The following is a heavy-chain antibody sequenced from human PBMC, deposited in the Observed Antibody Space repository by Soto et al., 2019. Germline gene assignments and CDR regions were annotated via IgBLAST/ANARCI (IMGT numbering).Heavy chain of an antibody. J-gene: IGHJ4*02. CDR2: ITWNSGTI. CDR1: GFTFDDYA. CDR3: AKDISVYCSYDTCYTGLEY. Sequence: GGSLRLSCAASGFTFDDYAMQWVRQAPGKGLEWVSGITWNSGTIGYADSVKGRFTISRDNAKNSLYLQMNSLRAEDTALYYCAKDISVYCSYDTCYTGLEYWGQGTLVTVSS. V-gene: IGHV3-9*01. D-gene: IGHD2-15*01.